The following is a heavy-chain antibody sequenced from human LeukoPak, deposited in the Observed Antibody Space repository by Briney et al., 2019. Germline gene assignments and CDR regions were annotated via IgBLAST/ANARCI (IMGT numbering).Heavy chain of an antibody. J-gene: IGHJ4*02. D-gene: IGHD6-13*01. CDR1: GFTFRSYA. CDR3: VKGMFSSSWNYFDY. Sequence: GGCMRLSCAASGFTFRSYAMHWDSQAPSKGLEWVTVISYDGRNKFYADSVKGRFTVSRDNSKSTLHLQMDSLGAGDTALYYCVKGMFSSSWNYFDYWGQGTLVTVSS. V-gene: IGHV3-30-3*02. CDR2: ISYDGRNK.